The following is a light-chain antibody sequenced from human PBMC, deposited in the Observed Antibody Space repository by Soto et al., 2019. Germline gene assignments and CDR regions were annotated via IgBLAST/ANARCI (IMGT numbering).Light chain of an antibody. Sequence: EIVLTQSPGTLPLSPGERATLSCRASQSVSRSYLAWYQQKPGQAPRLLIFDASSRATGISDRFTGSGSGTGFTLTIRRLEPEDFAVYYCQQYGRSPWTFGQGTKVEVK. J-gene: IGKJ1*01. CDR2: DAS. CDR3: QQYGRSPWT. V-gene: IGKV3-20*01. CDR1: QSVSRSY.